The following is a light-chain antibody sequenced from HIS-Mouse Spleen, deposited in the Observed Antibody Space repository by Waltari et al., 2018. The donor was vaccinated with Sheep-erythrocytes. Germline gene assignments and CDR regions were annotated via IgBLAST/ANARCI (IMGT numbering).Light chain of an antibody. Sequence: QSALTQPRSVSGSPGQSVTISCTGTSSDVGGYNYVSWYQHHPGKTPKLMIYDVSKRPAGVPDRCSGSKAGNTASLTISGLQAEDEADYYCCSYAGSYNHVFATGTKVTVL. CDR3: CSYAGSYNHV. V-gene: IGLV2-11*01. CDR2: DVS. J-gene: IGLJ1*01. CDR1: SSDVGGYNY.